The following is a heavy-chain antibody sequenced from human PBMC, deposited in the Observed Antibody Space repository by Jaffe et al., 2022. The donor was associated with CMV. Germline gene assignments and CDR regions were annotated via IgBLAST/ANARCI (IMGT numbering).Heavy chain of an antibody. V-gene: IGHV4-4*07. CDR1: GGSISSYY. D-gene: IGHD3-16*02. Sequence: QVQLQESGPGLVKPSETLSLTCTVSGGSISSYYWSWIRQPAGKGLEWIGRIYTSGSTNYNPSLKSRVTMSVDTSKNQFSLKLSSVTAADTAVYYCARDYVWGSYRSDAFDIWGQGTMVTVSS. J-gene: IGHJ3*02. CDR2: IYTSGST. CDR3: ARDYVWGSYRSDAFDI.